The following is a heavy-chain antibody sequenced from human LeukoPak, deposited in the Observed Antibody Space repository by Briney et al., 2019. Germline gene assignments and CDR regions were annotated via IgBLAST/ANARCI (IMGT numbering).Heavy chain of an antibody. V-gene: IGHV1-2*02. CDR1: GYTFTGYY. J-gene: IGHJ4*02. Sequence: ASVKVSCKASGYTFTGYYMHWVRQAPGQGLEWMGWINPNSGGTNYAQKFQGRVTMTRDTSISTAYMELGRLRSDDTAVYYCASVVVGAPGWDFDYWGQGTLVTVSS. CDR2: INPNSGGT. D-gene: IGHD2-15*01. CDR3: ASVVVGAPGWDFDY.